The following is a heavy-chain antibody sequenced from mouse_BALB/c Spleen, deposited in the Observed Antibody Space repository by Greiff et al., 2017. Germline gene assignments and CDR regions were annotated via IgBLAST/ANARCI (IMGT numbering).Heavy chain of an antibody. CDR3: ARGGYYGSSSPWFAY. Sequence: VQLQESGPELVKPGASVKISCKASGYAFSSSWMNWVKQRPGQGLEWIGRIYPGDGDTNYNGKFKGKATLTADKSSSTAYMQLSSLTSVDSAVYFCARGGYYGSSSPWFAYWGQGTLVTVSA. J-gene: IGHJ3*01. CDR1: GYAFSSSW. CDR2: IYPGDGDT. D-gene: IGHD1-1*01. V-gene: IGHV1-82*01.